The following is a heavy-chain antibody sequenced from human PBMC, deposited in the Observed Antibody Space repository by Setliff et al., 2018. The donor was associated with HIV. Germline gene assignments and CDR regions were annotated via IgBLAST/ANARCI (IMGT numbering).Heavy chain of an antibody. CDR2: IYYSGRT. D-gene: IGHD4-17*01. CDR3: ARVQMAYAALDV. CDR1: GGSISSSSYY. J-gene: IGHJ3*01. Sequence: PSETLSLTCTVSGGSISSSSYYWGWIRQPPGKGLEWIGSIYYSGRTYYNPSLKSRVTLSVDTSKHQFSLKLSSVTAADTAVYYCARVQMAYAALDVWGQGTMVTVSS. V-gene: IGHV4-39*07.